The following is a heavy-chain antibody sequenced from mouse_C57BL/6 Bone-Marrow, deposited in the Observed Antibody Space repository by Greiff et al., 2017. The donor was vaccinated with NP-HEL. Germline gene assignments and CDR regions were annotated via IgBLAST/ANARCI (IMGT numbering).Heavy chain of an antibody. Sequence: QVQLQQSGAELVKPGASVKISCKASGYAFSSYWMNWVKQRPGKGLEWIGQIYPGDGDPNYNGKFEGKATLTADKSSSTAYMQLSSLTSEDSAVYFCATVVADYFDYWGQGTTLTVSS. CDR2: IYPGDGDP. CDR3: ATVVADYFDY. CDR1: GYAFSSYW. V-gene: IGHV1-80*01. J-gene: IGHJ2*01. D-gene: IGHD1-1*01.